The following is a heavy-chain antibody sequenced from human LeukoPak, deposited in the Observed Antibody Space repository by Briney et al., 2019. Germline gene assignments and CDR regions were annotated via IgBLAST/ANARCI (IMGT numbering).Heavy chain of an antibody. CDR1: GFTFSSYS. V-gene: IGHV3-21*01. D-gene: IGHD6-19*01. CDR3: ARGAVAGQYYFDY. CDR2: ISSSSYI. Sequence: PGGSLRLSCAASGFTFSSYSMNWVRQAPGKGLEWVSSISSSSYIYYADSVKGRFTISRDNAKNSLHLQMNSLRAEDTAVYYCARGAVAGQYYFDYWGQGTLVTASS. J-gene: IGHJ4*02.